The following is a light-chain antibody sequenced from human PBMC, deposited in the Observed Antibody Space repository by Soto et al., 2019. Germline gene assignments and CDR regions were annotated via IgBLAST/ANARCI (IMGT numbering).Light chain of an antibody. CDR2: DVD. CDR3: CAYTARTTLSWV. Sequence: ALTQPTSVSGSPGQSITISCTGVSSDIGGYNHVSWYQQHPGNVPRLIIYDVDNRPLGISNRFSGSQSGNTASLSISGLQAEDEADYYCCAYTARTTLSWVFGGGTK. J-gene: IGLJ3*02. V-gene: IGLV2-14*03. CDR1: SSDIGGYNH.